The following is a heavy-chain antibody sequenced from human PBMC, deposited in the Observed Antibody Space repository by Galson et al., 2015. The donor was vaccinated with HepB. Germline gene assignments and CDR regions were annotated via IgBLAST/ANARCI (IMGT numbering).Heavy chain of an antibody. CDR2: IYPGDSDT. J-gene: IGHJ6*02. Sequence: QSGAEVKKPGESLKISCQGSGYSYNTYWIGWVRQMPGKGLEWMGMIYPGDSDTRYSPSFQGQVTISVDRSIRTAYLQWNSLKASDTAIYYCARRRGKPPKYSYGLDVWGQGTTVIVSS. CDR3: ARRRGKPPKYSYGLDV. V-gene: IGHV5-51*01. CDR1: GYSYNTYW.